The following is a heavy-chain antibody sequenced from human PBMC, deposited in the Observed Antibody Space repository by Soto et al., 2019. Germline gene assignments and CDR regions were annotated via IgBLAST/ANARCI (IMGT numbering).Heavy chain of an antibody. J-gene: IGHJ4*02. D-gene: IGHD1-26*01. Sequence: LXLTCAVSGYSISSGYYWGWIRQPPGKGLEWIGSIYHSGSTYYNPSLKSRVTISVDTSKNQSSLKLSSVTAADTAVYYCARDRGSIVGATTHYYFDYWGQGTLVTVSS. CDR3: ARDRGSIVGATTHYYFDY. V-gene: IGHV4-38-2*02. CDR2: IYHSGST. CDR1: GYSISSGYY.